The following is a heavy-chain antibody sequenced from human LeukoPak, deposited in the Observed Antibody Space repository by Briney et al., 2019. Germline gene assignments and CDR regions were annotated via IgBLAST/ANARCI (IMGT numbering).Heavy chain of an antibody. D-gene: IGHD5-24*01. CDR3: ARDGGGGYNQIDF. V-gene: IGHV3-74*01. CDR2: INSDGSSI. Sequence: GGSLRLSCAASGFTFSSYWMHWVRQAPGKGLVWVSRINSDGSSISYADSVKGRFTISRDNAKNTLFLQMNSLRAEDTAVYYCARDGGGGYNQIDFWGQGTLVTVSS. CDR1: GFTFSSYW. J-gene: IGHJ4*02.